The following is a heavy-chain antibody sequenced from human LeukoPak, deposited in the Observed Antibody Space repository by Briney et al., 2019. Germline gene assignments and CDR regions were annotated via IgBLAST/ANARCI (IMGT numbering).Heavy chain of an antibody. V-gene: IGHV3-53*01. D-gene: IGHD4/OR15-4a*01. CDR3: ARAGYGAGYYFDY. CDR2: IYSGGST. J-gene: IGHJ4*02. Sequence: GGSLRLSCAASGFTVSSNYMSWVRQAPGKGLEWVSVIYSGGSTYYADSVKGRFTISRDNSKNTLYLQMNSLRAEDAAVYYCARAGYGAGYYFDYWGKGTLVTVSS. CDR1: GFTVSSNY.